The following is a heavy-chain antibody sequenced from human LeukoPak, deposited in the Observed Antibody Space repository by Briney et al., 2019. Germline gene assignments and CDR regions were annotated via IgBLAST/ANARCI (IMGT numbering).Heavy chain of an antibody. Sequence: GASVEVSCKASGGTFSSYAISWVRQAPGQGLEWMGGIIPIFGTANYAQKFQGRVTITTDESTSTAYMELSSLRSEDTAVYYCASRGGNYVDYYYMDVWGKGTTVTVSS. D-gene: IGHD1-26*01. J-gene: IGHJ6*03. CDR1: GGTFSSYA. CDR3: ASRGGNYVDYYYMDV. V-gene: IGHV1-69*05. CDR2: IIPIFGTA.